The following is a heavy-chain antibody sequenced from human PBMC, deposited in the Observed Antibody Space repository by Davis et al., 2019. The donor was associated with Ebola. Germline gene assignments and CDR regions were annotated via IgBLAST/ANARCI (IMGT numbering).Heavy chain of an antibody. CDR3: ARGRFTIFGVASWYFDL. V-gene: IGHV1-8*01. CDR1: GYSFTNYD. D-gene: IGHD3-3*01. Sequence: AASVKVSCKASGYSFTNYDIQWVRQASGQGLEWLGWMNPNSAKTGYAQKFQGRVTMTSNTSTGTAYMELSRLKSDDMAVYYCARGRFTIFGVASWYFDLWGRGTLVTVSS. CDR2: MNPNSAKT. J-gene: IGHJ2*01.